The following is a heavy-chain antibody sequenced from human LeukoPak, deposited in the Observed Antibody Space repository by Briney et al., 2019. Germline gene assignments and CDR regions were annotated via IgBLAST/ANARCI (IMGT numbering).Heavy chain of an antibody. J-gene: IGHJ4*02. CDR3: VRYSSSYRCDF. Sequence: PGGSLRLSCAASGFIFSSYAMSWVRQAPGKGLEWVSTIADRTYYADSVKDRFTISRDNSKNTLFLQMNSLRAEDTAVYYCVRYSSSYRCDFWGQGTLVTVSS. V-gene: IGHV3-23*01. CDR1: GFIFSSYA. D-gene: IGHD2-2*01. CDR2: IADRT.